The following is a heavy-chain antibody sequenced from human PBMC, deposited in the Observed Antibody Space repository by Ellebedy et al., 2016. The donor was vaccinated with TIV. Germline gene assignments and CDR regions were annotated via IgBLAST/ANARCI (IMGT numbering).Heavy chain of an antibody. J-gene: IGHJ3*02. D-gene: IGHD3-3*01. CDR1: GGSISRDS. Sequence: MPSETLSLTCTVSGGSISRDSWSRIRQPPGNGLEWLGYVFYTGSTIYNPSLRRRVTISLDKSQKQVSLNLTSVTAAETAVYFCARSSISVFGVTDAFDIWGQGTLVTVSS. CDR2: VFYTGST. V-gene: IGHV4-59*01. CDR3: ARSSISVFGVTDAFDI.